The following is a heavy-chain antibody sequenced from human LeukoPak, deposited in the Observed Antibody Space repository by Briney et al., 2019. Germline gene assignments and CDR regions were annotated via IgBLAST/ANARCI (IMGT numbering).Heavy chain of an antibody. V-gene: IGHV3-30*18. Sequence: GGSLRLSCAASGFTFSSYGMHWVRQAPGKGLEWVAVISYDGSNKYYADSVKGRFTISRDNSKNTLYLQMNSLRAEDTAVYYCAKPTTPFTVTTRAPVDYWGQGTLVTVSS. J-gene: IGHJ4*02. D-gene: IGHD4-17*01. CDR3: AKPTTPFTVTTRAPVDY. CDR1: GFTFSSYG. CDR2: ISYDGSNK.